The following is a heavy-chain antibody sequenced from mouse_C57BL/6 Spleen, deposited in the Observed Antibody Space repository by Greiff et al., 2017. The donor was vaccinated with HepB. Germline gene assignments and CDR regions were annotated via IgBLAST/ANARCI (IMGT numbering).Heavy chain of an antibody. Sequence: QVQLQQPGAELVRPGSSVKLSCKASGYTFTSYWLHWVKQRPIQGLEWIGNIDPSDSETHYNQQFKDKATLTVDKSTSTAYMQLSSLTSEDSAVYYCARRGYYGSRAYYFDYWGQGTTLTVSS. V-gene: IGHV1-52*01. CDR1: GYTFTSYW. J-gene: IGHJ2*01. D-gene: IGHD1-1*01. CDR3: ARRGYYGSRAYYFDY. CDR2: IDPSDSET.